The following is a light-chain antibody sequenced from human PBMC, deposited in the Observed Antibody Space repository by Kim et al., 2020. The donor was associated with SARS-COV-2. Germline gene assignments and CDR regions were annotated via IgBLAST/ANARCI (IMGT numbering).Light chain of an antibody. J-gene: IGKJ1*01. CDR1: QSVSGSY. CDR3: QQYGSSPGWT. Sequence: PGERATLSCRASQSVSGSYLAWYQQKPGQAPRLLIYGASSRATGIPDRFSGSGSGTDFTLTISRLEPEDFAVYYCQQYGSSPGWTFGQGTKVDIK. CDR2: GAS. V-gene: IGKV3-20*01.